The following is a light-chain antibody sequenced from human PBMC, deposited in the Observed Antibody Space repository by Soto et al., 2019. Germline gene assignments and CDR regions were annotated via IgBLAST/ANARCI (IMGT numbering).Light chain of an antibody. Sequence: QSALTQPASVSGSPGQSITISCTATISDFGGYNYVSWYQHHPGKAPKLMIYDVTNRPSGVSNRFSGSKSGNTASLTISGLQAEDEADYYCTSYTTSSPYLVFGGGTKVTVL. CDR2: DVT. CDR3: TSYTTSSPYLV. J-gene: IGLJ3*02. V-gene: IGLV2-14*03. CDR1: ISDFGGYNY.